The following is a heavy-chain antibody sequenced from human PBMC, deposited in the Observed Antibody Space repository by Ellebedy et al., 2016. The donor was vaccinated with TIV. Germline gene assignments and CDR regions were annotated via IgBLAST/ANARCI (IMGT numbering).Heavy chain of an antibody. Sequence: GGSLRLSCAASGFTFSRYAMNWVRQAPGKGLEWVAVISYDGSNKYYADSVKGRFTVSRDDSKNTLFLQMNSLRAEDTAIYYCANPTSYWGQGTLVTVSS. D-gene: IGHD2/OR15-2a*01. V-gene: IGHV3-30*18. CDR1: GFTFSRYA. J-gene: IGHJ4*02. CDR2: ISYDGSNK. CDR3: ANPTSY.